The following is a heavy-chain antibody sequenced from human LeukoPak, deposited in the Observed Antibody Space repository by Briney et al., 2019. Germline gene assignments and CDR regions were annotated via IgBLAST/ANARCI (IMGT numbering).Heavy chain of an antibody. CDR2: IYSDGST. J-gene: IGHJ4*02. D-gene: IGHD3-3*01. CDR1: GFTFSSYA. CDR3: ARWGGYRPFDY. Sequence: PGGSLRLSCAASGFTFSSYAMSWVRQAPGKGLEWVSIIYSDGSTYYADSVKGRFTISRDNSKNTLYLQMNSLRAEDTAVYYCARWGGYRPFDYWGQGTLVTVSS. V-gene: IGHV3-53*01.